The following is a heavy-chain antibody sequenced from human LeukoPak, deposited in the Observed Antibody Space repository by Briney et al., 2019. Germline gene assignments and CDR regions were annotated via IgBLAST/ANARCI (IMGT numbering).Heavy chain of an antibody. Sequence: SETLSLTCAVSGYSISSGYYWGWIRQPPGKGLEWIGSIYQSVTTYYSPSLKSRVAISADTPKNQFSLTLTSVTAADMAVYYCARGSNCYYSMDVWGKGTTVTVSS. V-gene: IGHV4-38-2*01. CDR2: IYQSVTT. D-gene: IGHD3/OR15-3a*01. CDR1: GYSISSGYY. CDR3: ARGSNCYYSMDV. J-gene: IGHJ6*04.